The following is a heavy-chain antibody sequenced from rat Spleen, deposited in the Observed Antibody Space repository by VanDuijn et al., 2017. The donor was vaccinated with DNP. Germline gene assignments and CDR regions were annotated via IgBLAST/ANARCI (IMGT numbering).Heavy chain of an antibody. Sequence: EVHLVESGGGLVQPGRSMKLSCAASGFTFSSFPMAWVRQAPTKGLEWVASISPSGGSTYYRDSVKGRFTMSRDNAKSTLYLQMDSLRSEDTATYYCAGRPPPTRGPFDYWGQGVTVTVSS. CDR2: ISPSGGST. CDR1: GFTFSSFP. CDR3: AGRPPPTRGPFDY. V-gene: IGHV5-46*01. D-gene: IGHD1-4*01. J-gene: IGHJ2*01.